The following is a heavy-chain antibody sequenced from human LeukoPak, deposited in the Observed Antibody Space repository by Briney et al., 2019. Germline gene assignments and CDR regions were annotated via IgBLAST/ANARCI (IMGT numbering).Heavy chain of an antibody. Sequence: SLRLSCAASGFTFSSYTMNWVRQAPGKGLEWVSGISWNSGRRGYADSVKGRFTISRDNAKTSLYLQMNSLRAEDMALYYCAKGPDYDILTPIDYWGRGTLVTVSS. CDR3: AKGPDYDILTPIDY. V-gene: IGHV3-9*03. CDR1: GFTFSSYT. D-gene: IGHD3-9*01. J-gene: IGHJ2*01. CDR2: ISWNSGRR.